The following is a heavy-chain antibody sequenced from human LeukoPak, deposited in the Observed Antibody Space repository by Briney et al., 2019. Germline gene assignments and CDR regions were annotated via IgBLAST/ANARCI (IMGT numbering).Heavy chain of an antibody. CDR2: ISAYNGNT. D-gene: IGHD3-3*01. V-gene: IGHV1-18*01. J-gene: IGHJ5*02. CDR1: GYTFTSYG. CDR3: ARDDDFWSGYPSGP. Sequence: EASVKVSCKASGYTFTSYGISWVRQAPGQGLEWMGWISAYNGNTNYAQKLQGRVTMTTDTSTSTAYMELRSPRSDDTAVYYCARDDDFWSGYPSGPWGQGTLVTVSS.